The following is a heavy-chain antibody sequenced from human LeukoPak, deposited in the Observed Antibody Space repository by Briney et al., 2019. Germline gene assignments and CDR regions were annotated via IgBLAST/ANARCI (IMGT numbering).Heavy chain of an antibody. D-gene: IGHD3-22*01. CDR1: GHTFTNYG. CDR3: ARDIGYYYDIRIDY. Sequence: ASVKVSCKASGHTFTNYGITWVRQAPGQGLEWMGWISAYNGNTNYAQKFQGRVTMTRDTSISTAYMELRSLRSDDTAVYYCARDIGYYYDIRIDYWGQGTLVTVSS. J-gene: IGHJ4*02. CDR2: ISAYNGNT. V-gene: IGHV1-18*01.